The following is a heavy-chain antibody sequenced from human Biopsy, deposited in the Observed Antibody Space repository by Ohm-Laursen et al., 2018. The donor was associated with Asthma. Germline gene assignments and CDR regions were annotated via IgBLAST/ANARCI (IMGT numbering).Heavy chain of an antibody. V-gene: IGHV1-18*01. J-gene: IGHJ6*02. CDR2: ISVYSGNT. CDR1: GYTLNSAG. CDR3: ARAVDYSHYYGIDV. Sequence: GSSVKVSCKPSGYTLNSAGITWVRQAPGQGLEWMGWISVYSGNTKVAQKLQDRVTMITDTSTSTAYMELRSLRSDDTAVYFCARAVDYSHYYGIDVWGQGTTVTVS. D-gene: IGHD3-10*01.